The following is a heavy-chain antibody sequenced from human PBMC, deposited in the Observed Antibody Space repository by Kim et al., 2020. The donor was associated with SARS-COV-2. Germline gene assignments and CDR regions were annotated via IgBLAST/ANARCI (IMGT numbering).Heavy chain of an antibody. CDR1: GGSISSYY. CDR2: IYYSGST. V-gene: IGHV4-59*01. D-gene: IGHD3-22*01. CDR3: ARVNHPFHTMIVTYWYFDL. J-gene: IGHJ2*01. Sequence: SETLSLTCTVPGGSISSYYWSWIRQPPGKGLEWIGYIYYSGSTNYNPSLKSRVTISVDTSKNQFSLKLSSVTAADTAVYYCARVNHPFHTMIVTYWYFDLWDRGTLVTVSS.